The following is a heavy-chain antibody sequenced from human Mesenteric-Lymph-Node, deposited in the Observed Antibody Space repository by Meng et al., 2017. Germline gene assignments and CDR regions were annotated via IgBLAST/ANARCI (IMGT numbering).Heavy chain of an antibody. D-gene: IGHD3-16*01. J-gene: IGHJ4*02. V-gene: IGHV3-74*02. CDR1: GFTFSIDW. CDR2: INTDGSSS. CDR3: TRAGSYRHDY. Sequence: VPLWEVGGVGVQPGRSLRPSCAGSGFTFSIDWMHWVRQAPGKGLVWISRINTDGSSSSYADSVMGRFTISRDNAKNTLYLQLNSLRVEDTAIYYCTRAGSYRHDYWGQGTLVTVSS.